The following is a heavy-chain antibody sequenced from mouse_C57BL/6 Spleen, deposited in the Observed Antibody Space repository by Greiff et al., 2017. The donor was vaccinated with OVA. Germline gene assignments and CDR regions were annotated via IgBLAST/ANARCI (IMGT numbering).Heavy chain of an antibody. V-gene: IGHV1-64*01. D-gene: IGHD2-5*01. CDR3: ARNSNYDY. CDR2: IHPNSGST. Sequence: VQLHQSGAELVKPGASVKLSCKASGYTFTSYWMHWVKQRPGQGLEWIGMIHPNSGSTNYNEKFKSKATLTVDKSSSTAYMQLSSLTSEDSAVYYCARNSNYDYWGQGTTLTVSS. CDR1: GYTFTSYW. J-gene: IGHJ2*01.